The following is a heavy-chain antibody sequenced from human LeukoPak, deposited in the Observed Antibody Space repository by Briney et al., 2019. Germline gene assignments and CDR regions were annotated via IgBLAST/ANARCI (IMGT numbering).Heavy chain of an antibody. Sequence: QPGGSLRLSCAASGFTFSSYGMHWVRQAPGKGLEWVTFIRYDGSNKFYTNSVKGRFTISRDNSKHTLYLQMDSLRAEDTAVYYCAKNRGYGDYYFDYWGQGTLVTVSS. CDR3: AKNRGYGDYYFDY. CDR1: GFTFSSYG. D-gene: IGHD4-17*01. V-gene: IGHV3-30*02. CDR2: IRYDGSNK. J-gene: IGHJ4*02.